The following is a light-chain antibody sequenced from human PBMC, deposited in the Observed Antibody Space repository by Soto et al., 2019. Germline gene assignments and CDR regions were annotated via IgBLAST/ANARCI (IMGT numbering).Light chain of an antibody. CDR2: STN. V-gene: IGLV8-61*01. Sequence: QTVVTQEPSFSESPGGTVTLTCGLSSGSVSTSYYPSWYQQTPGQAPRTLIYSTNTRSSGVPDRFSGSILGNKAALTITGDQADDESDYYCVLYMGSGIWVFGGGTKLTVL. J-gene: IGLJ3*02. CDR1: SGSVSTSYY. CDR3: VLYMGSGIWV.